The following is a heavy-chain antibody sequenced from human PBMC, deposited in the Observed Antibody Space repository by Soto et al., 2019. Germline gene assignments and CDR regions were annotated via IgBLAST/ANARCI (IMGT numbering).Heavy chain of an antibody. J-gene: IGHJ4*02. V-gene: IGHV3-21*02. D-gene: IGHD3-22*01. Sequence: EVQLVESGGGLVKPGGSLRLSCAASGFTFTNENMYWVRQAPGKGLEWVSSISSSSTYKNYADSVKGRFTISRDNDNNSLYLQMDGLRAEDTAVYYCARDPPLSMIVVVGVDDFWGQGTLVTVSS. CDR1: GFTFTNEN. CDR2: ISSSSTYK. CDR3: ARDPPLSMIVVVGVDDF.